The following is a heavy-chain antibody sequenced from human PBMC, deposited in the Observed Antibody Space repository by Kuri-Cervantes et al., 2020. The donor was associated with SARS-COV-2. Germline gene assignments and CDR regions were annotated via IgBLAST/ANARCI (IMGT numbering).Heavy chain of an antibody. CDR2: IYPGDSDT. CDR3: AVRERDGPSSSSLNDGDY. CDR1: GYSFTSYW. J-gene: IGHJ4*02. V-gene: IGHV5-51*01. D-gene: IGHD6-13*01. Sequence: GGSLRLSCKGSGYSFTSYWIGWVRQMPGKGLEWMGIIYPGDSDTRYSLSFQGQVTISADKSISTAYLQWSSLKVSDTAMYYCAVRERDGPSSSSLNDGDYWGQGTLVTVSS.